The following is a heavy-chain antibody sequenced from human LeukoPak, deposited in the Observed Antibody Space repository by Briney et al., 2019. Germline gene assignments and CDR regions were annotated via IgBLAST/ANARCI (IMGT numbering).Heavy chain of an antibody. CDR2: INHSGST. J-gene: IGHJ6*03. CDR3: ARDRGYSYGWGYYYYYMDV. CDR1: GGSFSGYY. D-gene: IGHD5-18*01. V-gene: IGHV4-34*01. Sequence: SETLSLTCAVYGGSFSGYYWSWIRQPPGKGLEWIGEINHSGSTNYNPSLRSRVTISVDTSKNQFSLKLSSVTAADTAVYYCARDRGYSYGWGYYYYYMDVWGKGTTVTISS.